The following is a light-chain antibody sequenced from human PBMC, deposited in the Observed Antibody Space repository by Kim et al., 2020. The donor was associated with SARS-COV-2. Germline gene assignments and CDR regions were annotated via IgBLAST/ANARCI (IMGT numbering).Light chain of an antibody. CDR3: QQRFNWLT. Sequence: PGESATLSGRASQSISTYLAWYQQRPGQAPRLLIYNAANRATGIPARFSGSGSGTDFTLTVSSLEPEDFAVYYCQQRFNWLTFGGGTKVDIK. J-gene: IGKJ4*01. CDR2: NAA. CDR1: QSISTY. V-gene: IGKV3-11*01.